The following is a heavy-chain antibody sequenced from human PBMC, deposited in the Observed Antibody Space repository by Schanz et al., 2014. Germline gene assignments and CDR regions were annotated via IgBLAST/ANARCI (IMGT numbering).Heavy chain of an antibody. V-gene: IGHV3-7*01. CDR2: IKQDGSAK. Sequence: EVQLVESGGGLVQPGGSLRLCCVASGFTFSRYWMTWVRQAPGKGLEWVANIKQDGSAKNYVDSVKGRFIISRDNPKNSLCLQMNSLRAEDTAVYYCARDKGGYYPFDYWGRGTLVTVSS. CDR3: ARDKGGYYPFDY. J-gene: IGHJ4*02. CDR1: GFTFSRYW. D-gene: IGHD3-3*01.